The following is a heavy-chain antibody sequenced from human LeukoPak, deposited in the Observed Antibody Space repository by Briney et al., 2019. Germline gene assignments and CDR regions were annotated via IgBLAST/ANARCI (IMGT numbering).Heavy chain of an antibody. D-gene: IGHD3-10*01. CDR1: GFTLSSYW. V-gene: IGHV3-74*01. J-gene: IGHJ5*02. CDR2: LNRDGSST. CDR3: ARAQNTTMARTNYNWFDH. Sequence: PGGSLRLSCAASGFTLSSYWMHWVGHATGKGLVWVSRLNRDGSSTSSADSVKGRFTISRDNDKNTLYLQMNSLRAEDTAVYYCARAQNTTMARTNYNWFDHWGQGTLVTVSS.